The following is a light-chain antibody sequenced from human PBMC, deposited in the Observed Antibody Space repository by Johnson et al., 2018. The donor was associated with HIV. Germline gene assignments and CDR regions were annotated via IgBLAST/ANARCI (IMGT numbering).Light chain of an antibody. J-gene: IGLJ1*01. CDR2: ENN. V-gene: IGLV1-51*02. CDR1: SSNIGNNY. CDR3: GTWDTSLNSSDHV. Sequence: HSVLTQPPSVSAAPGQKVAISCSGSSSNIGNNYVSWYQQLPRTAPKLLIYENNKRPSGIPDRFSGSKSGTSATLGITGLPTGAEADYYCGTWDTSLNSSDHVCGTGTKVTVL.